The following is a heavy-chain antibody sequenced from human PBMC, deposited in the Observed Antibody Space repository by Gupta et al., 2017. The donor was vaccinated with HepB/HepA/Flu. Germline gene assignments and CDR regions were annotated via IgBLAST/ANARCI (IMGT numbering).Heavy chain of an antibody. CDR2: ISWNSGSI. J-gene: IGHJ4*02. CDR1: GFTFDDYA. V-gene: IGHV3-9*01. CDR3: AKDMGLLHSSSWYEWGLIDY. D-gene: IGHD6-13*01. Sequence: EVQLVESGGGLVQPGRSLRLSCAASGFTFDDYAMHWVRQAPGKGLEWVSGISWNSGSIGYADSVKGRFTISRDNAKNSLYLQMNSLRAEDTALYYCAKDMGLLHSSSWYEWGLIDYWGQGTLVTVSS.